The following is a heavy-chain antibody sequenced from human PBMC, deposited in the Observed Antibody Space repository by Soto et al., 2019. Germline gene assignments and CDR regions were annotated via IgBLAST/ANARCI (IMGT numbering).Heavy chain of an antibody. CDR3: AKPLERYNWNFDAFDI. D-gene: IGHD1-7*01. Sequence: CAASEFTFSTYAMTWVRQAPGRGLQWVATISDSGDITYYADSVKGRFTISRDNSKNTLYLQMNSLRAEDTAVYYCAKPLERYNWNFDAFDIWGQGTMVTVSS. CDR1: EFTFSTYA. V-gene: IGHV3-23*01. CDR2: ISDSGDIT. J-gene: IGHJ3*02.